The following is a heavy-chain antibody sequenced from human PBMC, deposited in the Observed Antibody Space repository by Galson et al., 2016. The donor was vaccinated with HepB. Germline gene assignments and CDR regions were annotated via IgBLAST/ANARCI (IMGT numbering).Heavy chain of an antibody. CDR3: ARDRDYLLDS. V-gene: IGHV1-18*01. CDR2: ISASKDKT. CDR1: GYTFTSYG. D-gene: IGHD5-24*01. J-gene: IGHJ4*02. Sequence: SVKVSCKASGYTFTSYGISWVRQAPGQGLEWMGWISASKDKTNYAQNLQGRVTMTTDTYTSTVYMELRSLRSDDTAVYYCARDRDYLLDSWGQGTLVTVSP.